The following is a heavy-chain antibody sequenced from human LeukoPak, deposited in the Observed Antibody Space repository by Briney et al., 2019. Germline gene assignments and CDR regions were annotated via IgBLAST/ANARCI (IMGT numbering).Heavy chain of an antibody. J-gene: IGHJ5*02. CDR1: GGSISHSY. Sequence: PSETLSLTCTVSGGSISHSYWMFIRQPPGKGLEWIGYISYVGATNYSPSLKSRVSISLDTSKKQFSLKLHSVTAADTAVYYCARDRHGSGSAHSFDPWGQGTLVTVSS. CDR3: ARDRHGSGSAHSFDP. V-gene: IGHV4-59*01. D-gene: IGHD3-10*01. CDR2: ISYVGAT.